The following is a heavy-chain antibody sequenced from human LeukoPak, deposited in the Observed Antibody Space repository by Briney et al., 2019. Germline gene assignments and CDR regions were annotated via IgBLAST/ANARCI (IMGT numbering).Heavy chain of an antibody. CDR3: ARGGTTFFSGSGTDP. CDR2: INRRGTT. CDR1: VESFSGYF. J-gene: IGHJ5*02. V-gene: IGHV4-34*01. Sequence: SDTLSLTCGVSVESFSGYFWTCIRQPPGRGLEWLVEINRRGTTYFNPSRESRLAISLDTAQNQFSLNLTSVTAADTAVYFCARGGTTFFSGSGTDPWGQGTLVTVSS. D-gene: IGHD3-10*01.